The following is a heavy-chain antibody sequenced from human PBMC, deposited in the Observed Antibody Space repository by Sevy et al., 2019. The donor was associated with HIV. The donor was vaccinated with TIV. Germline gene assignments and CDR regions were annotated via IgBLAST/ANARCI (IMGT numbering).Heavy chain of an antibody. J-gene: IGHJ5*02. D-gene: IGHD4-4*01. V-gene: IGHV3-33*01. CDR1: GFSFSSYG. CDR2: IWFDGSNE. Sequence: GGSLRLSCAASGFSFSSYGMHWVRQAPGKGLEWLAVIWFDGSNEYYADSVKGRFTISRDIAKNTLYLQMNSLRAEDTAVYYCARETDNSARWLDPWGQGTLVTVSS. CDR3: ARETDNSARWLDP.